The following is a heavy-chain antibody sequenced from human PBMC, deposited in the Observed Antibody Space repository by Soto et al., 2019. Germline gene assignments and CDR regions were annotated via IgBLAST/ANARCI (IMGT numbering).Heavy chain of an antibody. D-gene: IGHD4-17*01. V-gene: IGHV4-34*01. CDR2: INHSGST. CDR1: GGSFSGYY. J-gene: IGHJ5*02. CDR3: ARRGYGDYLKWFDP. Sequence: SETLSLTCAVYGGSFSGYYWSWIRQPPGKGLEWIGEINHSGSTNYNPSLKSRVTISVDTSKNQFSLKLSSVTAADTAVYYCARRGYGDYLKWFDPWGQGTLVNVS.